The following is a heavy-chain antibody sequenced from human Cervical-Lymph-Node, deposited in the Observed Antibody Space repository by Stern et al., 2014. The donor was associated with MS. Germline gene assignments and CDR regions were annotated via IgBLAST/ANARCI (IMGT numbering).Heavy chain of an antibody. V-gene: IGHV7-4-1*02. J-gene: IGHJ3*01. Sequence: QVQLGQSGSELKNPGASVRVSCKGSGYSFTTFGINWVRQAPGQGLEWMGWINNNTWNPTYAQGFTGRFVFSLDTSVSTAYLQIINLKAEDTAVYYCAKDPPYTSTWPDALDVWGQGTMVTVSS. CDR2: INNNTWNP. D-gene: IGHD2-2*02. CDR3: AKDPPYTSTWPDALDV. CDR1: GYSFTTFG.